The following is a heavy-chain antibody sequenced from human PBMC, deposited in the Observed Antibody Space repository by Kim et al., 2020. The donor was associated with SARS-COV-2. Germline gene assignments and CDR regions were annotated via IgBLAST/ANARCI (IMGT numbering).Heavy chain of an antibody. D-gene: IGHD6-6*01. CDR3: ARLYSSSYYYFDY. Sequence: YTPSLKSRVTISVDNSKNQFSLKLRSVTAADTAVYYCARLYSSSYYYFDYWGQGTPVTVSS. V-gene: IGHV4-30-2*04. J-gene: IGHJ4*02.